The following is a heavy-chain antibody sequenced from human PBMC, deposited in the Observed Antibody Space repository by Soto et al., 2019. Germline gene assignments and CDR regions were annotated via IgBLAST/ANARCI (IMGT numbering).Heavy chain of an antibody. Sequence: PGESLKISCNGSGYSFTSYWIGWVRQMPGKGLEWMGIIYPGDSDTRYSPSFQGQVTISADKSISTAYLQWSSLKASDTAMYYCARLGLRHYYYYYGMDVWGQGTTVTVSS. D-gene: IGHD4-17*01. J-gene: IGHJ6*02. V-gene: IGHV5-51*01. CDR1: GYSFTSYW. CDR2: IYPGDSDT. CDR3: ARLGLRHYYYYYGMDV.